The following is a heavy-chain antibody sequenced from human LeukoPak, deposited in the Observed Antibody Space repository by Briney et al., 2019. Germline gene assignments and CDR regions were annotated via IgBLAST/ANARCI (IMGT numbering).Heavy chain of an antibody. CDR2: INHSGST. J-gene: IGHJ6*03. CDR3: ARGVQDIVVVPAAIPNYYYYYMDV. CDR1: GGSFSGYY. D-gene: IGHD2-2*02. V-gene: IGHV4-34*01. Sequence: SETLSLTFPVYGGSFSGYYWSWIRQPPGKGLEWIGEINHSGSTNYNPSLKSRVSISVDTSKNQFFLKLSSVTAADTAVYYCARGVQDIVVVPAAIPNYYYYYMDVWGKGTTVTVSS.